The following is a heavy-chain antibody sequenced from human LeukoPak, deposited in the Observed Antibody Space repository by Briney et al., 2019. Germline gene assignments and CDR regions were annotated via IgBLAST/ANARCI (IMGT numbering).Heavy chain of an antibody. Sequence: PSETLSLTCTVSGGSISSGDHFWSWIRQHPGKGLEWIGYIFYSGSTYYNPSLKSRVTISVDTSKNQFSLKLTSGTAADTAVYYCTRDVPRSAGYPDNWGQGTLVTVSS. CDR1: GGSISSGDHF. CDR2: IFYSGST. D-gene: IGHD2-15*01. V-gene: IGHV4-31*03. J-gene: IGHJ4*02. CDR3: TRDVPRSAGYPDN.